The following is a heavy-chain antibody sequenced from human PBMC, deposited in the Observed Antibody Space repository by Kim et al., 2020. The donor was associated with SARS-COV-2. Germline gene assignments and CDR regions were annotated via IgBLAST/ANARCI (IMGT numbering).Heavy chain of an antibody. CDR2: VYHSGTT. CDR3: ARAWPQRAAGNLGAYSWFDP. J-gene: IGHJ5*02. Sequence: SETLSLTCTVSGYSISSGYYWGWIRQPPGKGLEWIGNVYHSGTTYYNPSLRSRVTISADTSKNQFSLKLNSVTAADTAVYCCARAWPQRAAGNLGAYSWFDPWGQGTLVTVSS. D-gene: IGHD6-13*01. V-gene: IGHV4-38-2*02. CDR1: GYSISSGYY.